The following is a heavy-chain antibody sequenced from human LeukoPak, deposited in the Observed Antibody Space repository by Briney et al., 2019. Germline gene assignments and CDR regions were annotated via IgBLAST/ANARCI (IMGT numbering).Heavy chain of an antibody. CDR1: RFAFSTYS. CDR3: ARVHSFGSSFDY. CDR2: ISSTSTYI. D-gene: IGHD5-18*01. V-gene: IGHV3-21*01. J-gene: IGHJ4*02. Sequence: GGSLRLSRAASRFAFSTYSTNSVRQAPRKGLEWVSSISSTSTYIHYADSLKGRLTISRDNAKNSLYLQMNSLRAEDTAVYYCARVHSFGSSFDYWGQGTLVTVSS.